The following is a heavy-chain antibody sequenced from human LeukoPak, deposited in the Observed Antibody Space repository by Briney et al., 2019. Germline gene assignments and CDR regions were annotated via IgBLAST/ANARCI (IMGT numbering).Heavy chain of an antibody. CDR1: GYTFTSYG. CDR2: ISAYNGNT. V-gene: IGHV1-18*01. CDR3: ARDHYDSSGYYQYFQH. Sequence: ASVKVSCKASGYTFTSYGISWVRQAPRQGLEWMGWISAYNGNTNYAQKLQGRVTMTTDTSTSTAYMELRSLRSDDTAVYYCARDHYDSSGYYQYFQHWGQGTLVTVSS. D-gene: IGHD3-22*01. J-gene: IGHJ1*01.